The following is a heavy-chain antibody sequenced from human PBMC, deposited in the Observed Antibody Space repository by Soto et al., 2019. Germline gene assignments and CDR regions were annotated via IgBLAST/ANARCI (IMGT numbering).Heavy chain of an antibody. Sequence: PGGSLILSCAASGFTFSSYAMSWVRQAPGKGLEWVSAISGSGGSTYYADSVKGRFTISRDNSKNTLYLQMNSLRAEDTAVYYCAKDWLGRGQQWLVYAFDIWGQGTMVTVSS. D-gene: IGHD6-19*01. CDR1: GFTFSSYA. CDR2: ISGSGGST. J-gene: IGHJ3*02. CDR3: AKDWLGRGQQWLVYAFDI. V-gene: IGHV3-23*01.